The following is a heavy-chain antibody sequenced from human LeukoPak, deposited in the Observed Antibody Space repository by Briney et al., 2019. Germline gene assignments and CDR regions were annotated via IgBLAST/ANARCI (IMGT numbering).Heavy chain of an antibody. D-gene: IGHD3-3*01. Sequence: PSETLSLTCTVSGGSISSYYWSWIRQPPGQGLEWIGYIYYSGSTNYNPSLKRRVTMSVDTSKNQFSLKLSSVTAADTAVYYCASGSVDYDFWSGYYLYYYYMDVWGKGTTVTVSS. CDR1: GGSISSYY. CDR2: IYYSGST. V-gene: IGHV4-59*01. J-gene: IGHJ6*03. CDR3: ASGSVDYDFWSGYYLYYYYMDV.